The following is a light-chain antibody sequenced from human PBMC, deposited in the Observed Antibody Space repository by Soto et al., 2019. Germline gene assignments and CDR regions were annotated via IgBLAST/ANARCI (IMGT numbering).Light chain of an antibody. Sequence: QSVLTQPPSVSGAPGQRVTISCTGTSSNIGAYYDVNWYQIVPGKAPKLLISRNNNRPSGVPDRFSGSKSDTSASLAITGLQSEDEAECYCQSFDTALSSSIFGGGTKLTVL. J-gene: IGLJ2*01. V-gene: IGLV1-40*01. CDR3: QSFDTALSSSI. CDR1: SSNIGAYYD. CDR2: RNN.